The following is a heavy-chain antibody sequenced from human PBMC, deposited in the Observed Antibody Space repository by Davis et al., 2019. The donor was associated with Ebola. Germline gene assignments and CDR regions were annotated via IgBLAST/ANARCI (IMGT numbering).Heavy chain of an antibody. V-gene: IGHV4-59*12. J-gene: IGHJ4*02. CDR2: IYYSGST. CDR1: GGSISSYY. D-gene: IGHD2-15*01. Sequence: MPGGSLRLSCTVSGGSISSYYWSWIRQPPGKGLEWIGYIYYSGSTYYNPSLKSRVTISVDTSKNQFSLKLSSVTAADTAVYYCARGRWGYCSGGSCSRFDYWGQGTLVTVSS. CDR3: ARGRWGYCSGGSCSRFDY.